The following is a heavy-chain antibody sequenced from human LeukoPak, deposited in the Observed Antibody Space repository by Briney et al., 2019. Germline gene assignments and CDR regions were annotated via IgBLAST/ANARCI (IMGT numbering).Heavy chain of an antibody. CDR2: IYSGGST. D-gene: IGHD3-22*01. CDR1: GFTVSSNY. Sequence: GGSLRLSCAASGFTVSSNYMSWVRQTPGKGLEWVSVIYSGGSTYYADSVKGRFTISRDNSKNTLYLQMNSLRAEDTAVYYCARDRPKGDYDSSGYFWGQGTLVTVSS. J-gene: IGHJ4*02. V-gene: IGHV3-66*01. CDR3: ARDRPKGDYDSSGYF.